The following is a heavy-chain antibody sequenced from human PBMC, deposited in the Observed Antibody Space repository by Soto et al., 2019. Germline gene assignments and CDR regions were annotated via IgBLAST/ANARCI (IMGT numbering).Heavy chain of an antibody. V-gene: IGHV3-23*01. CDR1: GFTFNIYA. CDR2: ISRYGDFT. Sequence: EVQLLESGGDLIQPGGSLRLSCAASGFTFNIYAMTWFGQAPGKGLEWVSAISRYGDFTYYADSVEGRFTISRDNSKNTLYLQMNSLRAEDTAVYYCAKDRYLDHDSRGYLFDNWGQGTLVTVSS. D-gene: IGHD3-22*01. CDR3: AKDRYLDHDSRGYLFDN. J-gene: IGHJ4*02.